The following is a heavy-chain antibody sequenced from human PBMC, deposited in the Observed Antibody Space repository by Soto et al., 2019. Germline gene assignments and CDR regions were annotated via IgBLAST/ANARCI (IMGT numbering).Heavy chain of an antibody. J-gene: IGHJ4*02. CDR1: GFTFSNYN. CDR3: TKESGSYFY. CDR2: ISRSSSSI. Sequence: PGGSLRLSCAASGFTFSNYNMNWVRQAPGKGLEWVSYISRSSSSIYYADSVKGRFTISRDNAKNSLYLQMSSLRDEDTALYYCTKESGSYFYWGQGTLVTVSS. V-gene: IGHV3-48*02. D-gene: IGHD1-26*01.